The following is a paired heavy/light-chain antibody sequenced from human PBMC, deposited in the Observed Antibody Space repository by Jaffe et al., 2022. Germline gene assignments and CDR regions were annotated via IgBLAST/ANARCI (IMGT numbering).Light chain of an antibody. Sequence: DIVMTQSPDSLAVSLGERATINCKSSQSLLYSPNNKDYLAWYQQKPGQPPKLLIYWGSTRESGVPDRFSGSGSGTDFTLTISSLLAEDVAVYYCQQYYLTPPTFGGGTQVEIK. CDR3: QQYYLTPPT. V-gene: IGKV4-1*01. J-gene: IGKJ4*01. CDR1: QSLLYSPNNKDY. CDR2: WGS.
Heavy chain of an antibody. CDR1: GDSISSNYY. CDR2: IYHSGSP. J-gene: IGHJ5*02. CDR3: ARSPVFWNDGRNNWFDP. D-gene: IGHD1-1*01. Sequence: QVQLRESGPGLVKPSETLSLTCAVSGDSISSNYYWAWIRQPPGKGLEWIASIYHSGSPNFNPSLKSRITISVDTSKNHFSLRMTSVTAADTAVYYCARSPVFWNDGRNNWFDPWGQGTLVTVSS. V-gene: IGHV4-38-2*01.